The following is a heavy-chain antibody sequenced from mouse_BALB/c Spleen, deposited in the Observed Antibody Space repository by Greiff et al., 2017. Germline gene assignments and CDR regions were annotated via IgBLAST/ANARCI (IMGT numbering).Heavy chain of an antibody. CDR1: GFNIKDTY. CDR3: ARNSNWDVCAY. V-gene: IGHV14-3*02. D-gene: IGHD4-1*02. J-gene: IGHJ3*01. Sequence: VQLQQSGAELVKPGASVKLSCTASGFNIKDTYMHWVKQRPEQGLEWIGRIDPANGNTKYDPKFQGKATITADTSSNTAYLQLSSLTSEDTAVYYCARNSNWDVCAYWGQGTLVTVSA. CDR2: IDPANGNT.